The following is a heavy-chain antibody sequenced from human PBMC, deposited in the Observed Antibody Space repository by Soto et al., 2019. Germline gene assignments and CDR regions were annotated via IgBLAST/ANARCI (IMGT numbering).Heavy chain of an antibody. V-gene: IGHV2-5*01. CDR3: AHTRVYQGIAAAGTSRIFDY. J-gene: IGHJ4*02. CDR2: IYWNDDK. CDR1: GFSLSTSGVG. D-gene: IGHD6-13*01. Sequence: VSGPTLVNPTQTLTLTCTFSGFSLSTSGVGVGWIRQPPGKALEWLALIYWNDDKRYSPSLKSRLTITKDTSKNQVVLTMTNMDPVDTATYYCAHTRVYQGIAAAGTSRIFDYWGQGTLVTVSS.